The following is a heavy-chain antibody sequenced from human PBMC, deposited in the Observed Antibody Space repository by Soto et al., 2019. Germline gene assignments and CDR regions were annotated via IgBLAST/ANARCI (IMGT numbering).Heavy chain of an antibody. V-gene: IGHV3-23*01. CDR1: GFTFYTYA. CDR3: AKGNIGSSGYYFPFDY. Sequence: EVQLSESGGGLVQPGGSLRLSCAASGFTFYTYAMSWVRQAPGKGLEWVSSISGSGGSTYYADSVKGRFTISRDNSKNTLYLQMNSLRAEDTAVYYCAKGNIGSSGYYFPFDYWGQGTLVTVSS. CDR2: ISGSGGST. J-gene: IGHJ4*02. D-gene: IGHD3-22*01.